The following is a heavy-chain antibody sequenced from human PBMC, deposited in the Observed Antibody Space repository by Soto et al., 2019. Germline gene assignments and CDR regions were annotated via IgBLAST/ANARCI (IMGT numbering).Heavy chain of an antibody. Sequence: QVQLQESGPGLVKPSETLSLTCTVSGGSISSYYWSWIRQPPGKGLEWIGYIYYSGSTNYNPSLKSRVTLSVDXXKXQXXLKLSSVTAADTAVYYCARGVGPSSGSYRGHWFDPWGQGTLVTVSS. D-gene: IGHD3-10*01. CDR3: ARGVGPSSGSYRGHWFDP. CDR1: GGSISSYY. V-gene: IGHV4-59*01. J-gene: IGHJ5*02. CDR2: IYYSGST.